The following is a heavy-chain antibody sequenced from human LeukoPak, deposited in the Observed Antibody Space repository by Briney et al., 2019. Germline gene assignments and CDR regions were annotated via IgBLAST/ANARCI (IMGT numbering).Heavy chain of an antibody. CDR1: GYTFTSYY. CDR2: ISAYNGNT. D-gene: IGHD3-22*01. Sequence: ASVKVSCKASGYTFTSYYMHWVRQAPGQGLEWMGWISAYNGNTNYAQKLQGRVTMTTDTSTSTAYMELRSLRSDDTAVCYCARHYDSSGYYSHWGQGTLVTVSS. J-gene: IGHJ4*02. CDR3: ARHYDSSGYYSH. V-gene: IGHV1-18*04.